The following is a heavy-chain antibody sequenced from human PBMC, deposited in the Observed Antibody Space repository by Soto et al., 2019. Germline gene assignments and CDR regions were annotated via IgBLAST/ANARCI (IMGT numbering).Heavy chain of an antibody. D-gene: IGHD1-1*01. V-gene: IGHV4-59*01. J-gene: IGHJ3*02. CDR1: GGSISTYY. CDR3: ARDAGYPRTGAFDI. Sequence: QVQVQESGPGLVKPSETLSLTCTVSGGSISTYYWSWIRQPPGKGLEWIGYITYSGGPTYNPSLKIRVTISVETSKKFSLTLTSGTAADTAVYDCARDAGYPRTGAFDIWGQGTMFTVSS. CDR2: ITYSGGP.